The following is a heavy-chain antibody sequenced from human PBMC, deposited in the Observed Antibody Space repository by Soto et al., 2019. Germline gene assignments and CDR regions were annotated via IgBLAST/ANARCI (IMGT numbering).Heavy chain of an antibody. J-gene: IGHJ4*02. Sequence: GSLRLSCAASGFNVGAFAVNWVRQAPGKGLEWVSGISVSDAFIYYADSVRGRFSISRDASENILYLQMNSLRVDDTALYYCTRETVAGITGLDYWGPGTLVTVSS. D-gene: IGHD1-20*01. CDR3: TRETVAGITGLDY. CDR2: ISVSDAFI. V-gene: IGHV3-23*01. CDR1: GFNVGAFA.